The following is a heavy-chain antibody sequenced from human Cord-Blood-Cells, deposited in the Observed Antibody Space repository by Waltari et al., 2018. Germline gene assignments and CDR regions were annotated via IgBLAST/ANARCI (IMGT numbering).Heavy chain of an antibody. J-gene: IGHJ4*02. CDR2: SKRKTDGGTT. D-gene: IGHD7-27*01. Sequence: EVQLVESGGGLVKPGGSLRLSCAASGFTFSNAWMSWVRQAPGKGLEWVGRSKRKTDGGTTDYAAPVKGRFTISRDDSKNTLYLQMNSLKTEDTAVYYCTTDKLGPSYYFDYWGQGTLVTVSS. CDR3: TTDKLGPSYYFDY. V-gene: IGHV3-15*01. CDR1: GFTFSNAW.